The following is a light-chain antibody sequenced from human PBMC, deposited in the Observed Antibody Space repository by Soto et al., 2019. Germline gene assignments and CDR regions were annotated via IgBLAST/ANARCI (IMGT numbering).Light chain of an antibody. J-gene: IGKJ1*01. CDR1: QSISET. Sequence: EIVMTQSPATLSVSPGGRATLSCRASQSISETLAWYQQKPGQAPRLLIYSASRRATGFPGRFSGSGSGTDFTLTISSLQSEDLAVYYCQLYNNWPRTFGPGTKVDIK. CDR2: SAS. CDR3: QLYNNWPRT. V-gene: IGKV3-15*01.